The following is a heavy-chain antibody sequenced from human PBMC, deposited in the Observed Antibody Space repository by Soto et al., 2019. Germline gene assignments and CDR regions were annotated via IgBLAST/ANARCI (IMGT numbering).Heavy chain of an antibody. J-gene: IGHJ4*02. D-gene: IGHD2-2*01. CDR2: IRGGGDII. CDR3: ARGSSASGYAY. CDR1: GCTFSAYT. Sequence: GGSRRLSCAASGCTFSAYTITWVRQAPGKGLDWVSSIRGGGDIIRYADSVKGRFTLSRDNAKNSLFLQMNSLRAEDTALYFCARGSSASGYAYWGQGTPVTVSS. V-gene: IGHV3-48*01.